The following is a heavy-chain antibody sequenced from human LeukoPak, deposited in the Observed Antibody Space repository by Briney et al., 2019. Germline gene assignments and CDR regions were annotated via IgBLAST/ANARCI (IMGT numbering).Heavy chain of an antibody. V-gene: IGHV3-30-3*01. J-gene: IGHJ4*02. CDR3: AREGRAAAIDY. CDR1: GFTFSSYA. CDR2: ISYDGSNK. Sequence: GRSLRLSCAASGFTFSSYAMHWVRQAPGKGLEWVAVISYDGSNKYYADSVKGRFTISRDNSKNTLYLQMNSLRAEDTAVHYCAREGRAAAIDYWGQGTLVTVSS. D-gene: IGHD6-13*01.